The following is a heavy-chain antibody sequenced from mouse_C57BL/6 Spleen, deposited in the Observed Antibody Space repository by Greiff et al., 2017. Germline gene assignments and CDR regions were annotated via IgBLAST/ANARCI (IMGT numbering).Heavy chain of an antibody. CDR1: GFTFSSYT. V-gene: IGHV5-9*01. Sequence: DVMLVESGGGLVKPGGSLKLSCAASGFTFSSYTMSWVRQTPEKRLEWVATISGGGGNTYYPDSVKGRFTISRDNAKNTLYLQISSLSSEDTSLYYCARRETVFFDYWGQGTTLTVSS. J-gene: IGHJ2*01. CDR3: ARRETVFFDY. CDR2: ISGGGGNT. D-gene: IGHD4-1*01.